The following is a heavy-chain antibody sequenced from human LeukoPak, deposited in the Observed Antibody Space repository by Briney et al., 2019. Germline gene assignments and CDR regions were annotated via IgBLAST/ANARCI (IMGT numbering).Heavy chain of an antibody. V-gene: IGHV4-34*01. CDR2: INHSGST. J-gene: IGHJ5*02. Sequence: SETLSLTCAVYGGSFSGYYWSWIRQPPGKGLEWIGEINHSGSTNYNPSLKSRVTISVDTSKNQFSLKLSSVTAADTAVYYCARGEYDFWSGYPGCWFDPRGQGTLVTVSS. D-gene: IGHD3-3*01. CDR1: GGSFSGYY. CDR3: ARGEYDFWSGYPGCWFDP.